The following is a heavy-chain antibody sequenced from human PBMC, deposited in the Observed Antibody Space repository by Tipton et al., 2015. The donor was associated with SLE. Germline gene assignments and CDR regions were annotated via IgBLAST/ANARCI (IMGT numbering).Heavy chain of an antibody. CDR3: ASSKRGPGYGGYFDY. CDR2: IYYSGST. D-gene: IGHD5-12*01. J-gene: IGHJ4*02. Sequence: TLSLTCTVSGGSISSYYWSWVRQAPGKGLEWIGYIYYSGSTNYNPSLKSRVTISVDTSKNQFSLKLSSVTAADTAVYYCASSKRGPGYGGYFDYWGQGTLVTVSS. CDR1: GGSISSYY. V-gene: IGHV4-59*01.